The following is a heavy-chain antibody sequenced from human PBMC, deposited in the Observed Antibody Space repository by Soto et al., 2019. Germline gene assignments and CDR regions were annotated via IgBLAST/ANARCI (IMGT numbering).Heavy chain of an antibody. J-gene: IGHJ6*02. V-gene: IGHV1-69*12. CDR2: IIPIFGTA. CDR3: ARLTTGTVSYYYYGMDV. D-gene: IGHD3-9*01. Sequence: QVQLVQSGAEVKKPGSSVKVSCKASGGTFSSYAISWVRQAPGQGLEWMGGIIPIFGTANYAQKFQGRVTITADESTSTAYMELSSLRSEDTAVYYCARLTTGTVSYYYYGMDVWGQGTTVTVSS. CDR1: GGTFSSYA.